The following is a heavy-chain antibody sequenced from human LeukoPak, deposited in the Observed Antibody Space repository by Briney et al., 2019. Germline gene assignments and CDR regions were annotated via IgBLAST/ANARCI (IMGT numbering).Heavy chain of an antibody. CDR1: GGSISSSSYY. J-gene: IGHJ4*02. CDR2: IYYSGSI. CDR3: ASNRYFDWLFPFDY. D-gene: IGHD3-9*01. V-gene: IGHV4-39*01. Sequence: SETLSLTCTVSGGSISSSSYYWGWIRQPPGKGLEWIGSIYYSGSIYYNPSLKSRVTISVDTSKNQFSLKLSSVTAADTAVYYCASNRYFDWLFPFDYWGQGTLVTVSS.